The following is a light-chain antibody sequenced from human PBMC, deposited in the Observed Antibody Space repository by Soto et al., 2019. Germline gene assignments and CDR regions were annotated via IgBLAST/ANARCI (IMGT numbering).Light chain of an antibody. J-gene: IGLJ1*01. Sequence: QPVLTQSSSASASLGSSVKLTCTLSSGHSSYIIAWHQQQPGKAPRYLMKLEGSGSYNKGSGVPDRFSGSSSGADRYLTISNLQFEDEADYYCETWDSNTRVFGNGTKGTVL. CDR1: SGHSSYI. V-gene: IGLV4-60*02. CDR3: ETWDSNTRV. CDR2: LEGSGSY.